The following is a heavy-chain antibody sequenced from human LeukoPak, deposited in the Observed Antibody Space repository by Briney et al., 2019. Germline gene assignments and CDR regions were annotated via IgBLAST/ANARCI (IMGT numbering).Heavy chain of an antibody. J-gene: IGHJ4*02. CDR1: GGSIISYY. V-gene: IGHV4-59*01. CDR3: ARDIGAARSDY. Sequence: SETLSLTCSVSGGSIISYYWSWIRQPPGKGLEWIGYIYYSGSAKYYPSLKSRVTISVDTSKNQFSLKLTSVTAADTAVYYCARDIGAARSDYWGQGTLVTVSS. D-gene: IGHD6-6*01. CDR2: IYYSGSA.